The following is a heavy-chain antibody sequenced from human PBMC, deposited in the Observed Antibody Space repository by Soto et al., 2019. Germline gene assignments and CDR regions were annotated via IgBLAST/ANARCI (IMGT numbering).Heavy chain of an antibody. CDR1: GYTFTGYY. J-gene: IGHJ3*02. Sequence: ASVKVSCKASGYTFTGYYMHWVRQAPGRGLEWMGWINPNSGGTNYAQKFQGWVTMTRDTSISTAYMELSRLRSDDTAVYYCARIMGAGDNAFDIWGQGTMVTVSS. D-gene: IGHD1-26*01. V-gene: IGHV1-2*04. CDR3: ARIMGAGDNAFDI. CDR2: INPNSGGT.